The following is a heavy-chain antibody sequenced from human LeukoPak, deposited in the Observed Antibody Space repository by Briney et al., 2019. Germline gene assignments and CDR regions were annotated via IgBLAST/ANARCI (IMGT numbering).Heavy chain of an antibody. CDR2: IWYDGSNK. CDR1: GFTFSSYG. Sequence: GGSLRLSCAASGFTFSSYGMHWVRQAPGKGLEWVAVIWYDGSNKYYADSVKGRFTISRDNSKNTLYLQMNSLRAEDTAVYYCAKDQYYDILTGSPDDAFDIWGQGTMVTVSS. D-gene: IGHD3-9*01. J-gene: IGHJ3*02. CDR3: AKDQYYDILTGSPDDAFDI. V-gene: IGHV3-33*06.